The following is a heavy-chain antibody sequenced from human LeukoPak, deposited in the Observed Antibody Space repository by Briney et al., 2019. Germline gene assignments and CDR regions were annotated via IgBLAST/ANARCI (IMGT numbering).Heavy chain of an antibody. V-gene: IGHV3-7*01. D-gene: IGHD2-15*01. CDR2: IKQDGSEK. J-gene: IGHJ4*02. CDR1: GFTFSSYW. CDR3: ATVRAADNFDY. Sequence: GGSLRLSCAASGFTFSSYWMSWVRQAPGKGLEWVANIKQDGSEKYYVDSVKGRFTISRDNAKNSLYLQMNSLRAEDTAVYYCATVRAADNFDYWGQGTLVTVSS.